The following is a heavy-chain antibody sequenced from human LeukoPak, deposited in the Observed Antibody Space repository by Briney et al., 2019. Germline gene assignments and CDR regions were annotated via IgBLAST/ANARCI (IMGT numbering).Heavy chain of an antibody. J-gene: IGHJ4*02. CDR3: ARDTYYDFWSGTLDY. Sequence: GGSLRLSCAASGFTFSSYAMHWVRQAPGKGLEWVAVISYDGSNKYYADSVKGRFTISRDNSKNTLYLQMNSLRAEDTAVYYCARDTYYDFWSGTLDYWGQGSLVTVSS. CDR1: GFTFSSYA. CDR2: ISYDGSNK. V-gene: IGHV3-30-3*01. D-gene: IGHD3-3*01.